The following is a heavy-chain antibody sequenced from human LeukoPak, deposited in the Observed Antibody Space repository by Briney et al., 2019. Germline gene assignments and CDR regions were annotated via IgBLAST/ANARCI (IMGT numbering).Heavy chain of an antibody. CDR2: INPNSGGT. V-gene: IGHV1-2*02. D-gene: IGHD3-22*01. CDR1: GYTFTGYY. J-gene: IGHJ4*02. CDR3: ARVERYYYDRSERPFDY. Sequence: ASVKVSCKASGYTFTGYYMHWVRQAPGQGLEWMGWINPNSGGTNYAQKFQGRVTMTRDTSISTAYMELSRLRSDDTAVYYCARVERYYYDRSERPFDYWGQGTLVTVSS.